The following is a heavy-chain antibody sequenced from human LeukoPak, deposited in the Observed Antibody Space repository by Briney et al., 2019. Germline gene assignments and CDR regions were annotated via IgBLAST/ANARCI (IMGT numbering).Heavy chain of an antibody. V-gene: IGHV4-39*07. CDR2: IYYSGST. CDR1: GGSISSSSYY. J-gene: IGHJ5*02. Sequence: PSETLSLTCTVSGGSISSSSYYWGWIRQPPGKGLEWIGSIYYSGSTYYNPSLKSRVTISVDTSKNQFSLKLSSVTAADTAVYYCARDCGSDPRYNWFDPWGQGTLVTVSS. D-gene: IGHD6-25*01. CDR3: ARDCGSDPRYNWFDP.